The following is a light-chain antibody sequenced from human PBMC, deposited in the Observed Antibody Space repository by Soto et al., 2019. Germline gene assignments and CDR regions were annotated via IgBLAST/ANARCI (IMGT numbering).Light chain of an antibody. J-gene: IGLJ3*02. Sequence: QSALTQPASVSGSPGQSITISCTGTSSGVGTYNLVSWLQQHPGKVPKLMIYEDSERPSGVSHRFSGSRSGCTASLTISGLQAEDEAVYYCYSYVGSDTWVFGGGTKLTVL. CDR2: EDS. V-gene: IGLV2-23*01. CDR3: YSYVGSDTWV. CDR1: SSGVGTYNL.